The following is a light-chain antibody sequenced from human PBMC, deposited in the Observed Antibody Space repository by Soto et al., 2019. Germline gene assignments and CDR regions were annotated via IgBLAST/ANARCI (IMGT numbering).Light chain of an antibody. V-gene: IGKV3-20*01. Sequence: LVLTQSPGTLSLSPGETATLSCRASQSVSSYLVWYQQKPGQAPRLLIYDASNRATGIPARFSGSGSGTDFTLTISRLEPEDFAVYYCQQYGSSPRTFGQGTKVDIK. J-gene: IGKJ1*01. CDR1: QSVSSY. CDR2: DAS. CDR3: QQYGSSPRT.